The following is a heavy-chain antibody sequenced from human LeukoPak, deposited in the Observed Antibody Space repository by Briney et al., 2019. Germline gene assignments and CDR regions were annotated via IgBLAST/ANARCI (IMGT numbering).Heavy chain of an antibody. CDR1: GFTFSSFG. CDR3: ARADDFWSGYRNHADY. D-gene: IGHD3-3*01. CDR2: IWYDGSNK. Sequence: PGGSLRLSCAASGFTFSSFGMHWVRQAPGKGLEWVAVIWYDGSNKFYADSVKGRFTISRDNAKNSLYLQMNSLRAEDTAVYYCARADDFWSGYRNHADYWGQGTLVTVSS. V-gene: IGHV3-33*01. J-gene: IGHJ4*02.